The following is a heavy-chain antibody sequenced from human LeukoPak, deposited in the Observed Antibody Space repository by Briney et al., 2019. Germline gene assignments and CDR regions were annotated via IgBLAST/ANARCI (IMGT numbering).Heavy chain of an antibody. J-gene: IGHJ4*02. V-gene: IGHV3-21*01. D-gene: IGHD3-10*01. CDR3: ARDRGTMVRGVISWNY. Sequence: GGSLRLSCAASGFTFSSYSMNWVRQAPGKGLEWVSSISSSSSYIYYAVSVKGRFTISRDNAKNSLYLQMNSLRAEDTAVYYCARDRGTMVRGVISWNYWGQGTLVTVSS. CDR2: ISSSSSYI. CDR1: GFTFSSYS.